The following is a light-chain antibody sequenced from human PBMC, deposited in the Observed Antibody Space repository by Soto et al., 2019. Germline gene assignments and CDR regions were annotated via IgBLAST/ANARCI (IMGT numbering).Light chain of an antibody. CDR2: GAS. J-gene: IGKJ2*02. V-gene: IGKV3-15*01. CDR1: QSVSSN. CDR3: QQYNNWPRGT. Sequence: EIVMTQSPATLSVSPGERATLSCRASQSVSSNLAWYQQKPGQAPRVLIYGASTSVTGIPARFSGSGSGTEFPLTISSLQGEDFAVYYCQQYNNWPRGTFGQGTKLEIK.